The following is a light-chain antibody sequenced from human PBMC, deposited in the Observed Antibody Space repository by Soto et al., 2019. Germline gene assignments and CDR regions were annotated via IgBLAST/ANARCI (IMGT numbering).Light chain of an antibody. CDR1: QNINSW. V-gene: IGKV1-5*03. Sequence: DIHITQSPSTLSASVGDRVAITCRASQNINSWLAWYQQKPGKAPKVLIYEASSLEKGVPARFGGSGSGTEFTLTISSLQPDDFATYYCQQYNVYPWTFGRGTKVDIK. CDR2: EAS. J-gene: IGKJ1*01. CDR3: QQYNVYPWT.